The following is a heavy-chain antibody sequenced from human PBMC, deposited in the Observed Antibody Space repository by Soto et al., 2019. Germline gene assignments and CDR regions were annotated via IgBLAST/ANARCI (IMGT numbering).Heavy chain of an antibody. CDR1: GFTFSSYS. CDR2: ISSSSSTI. V-gene: IGHV3-48*02. D-gene: IGHD2-2*01. Sequence: EVQLVESGGGLVQPGGSLRLSCAASGFTFSSYSMNWVRQAPGKGLEWVSYISSSSSTIYYADSVKGRFTISRDNAKNSLYLQMNSLRDEDTAVYYCARDDAGAWVVPAALTDRYYYYYGMDVWGQGTTVTVSS. CDR3: ARDDAGAWVVPAALTDRYYYYYGMDV. J-gene: IGHJ6*02.